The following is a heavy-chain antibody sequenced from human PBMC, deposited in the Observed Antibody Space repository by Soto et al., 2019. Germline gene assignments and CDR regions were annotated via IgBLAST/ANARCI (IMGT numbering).Heavy chain of an antibody. CDR3: AITPFNDMDV. J-gene: IGHJ6*02. CDR2: IKEDGSEK. V-gene: IGHV3-7*01. D-gene: IGHD1-1*01. Sequence: PGGSLRLSCAASGFTFSSYGMHWVRQAPGKGLEWMANIKEDGSEKYYVDSVKGRFTISRDNAKNSLYLQMNSLRTEDTAVYYCAITPFNDMDVWGRGTTVTVSS. CDR1: GFTFSSYG.